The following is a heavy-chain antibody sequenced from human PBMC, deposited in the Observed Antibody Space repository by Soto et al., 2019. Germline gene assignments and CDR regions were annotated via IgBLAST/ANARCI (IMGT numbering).Heavy chain of an antibody. CDR1: GYTLTELS. CDR3: ATSGLSPQQLVHHYYYYMDV. CDR2: FDPEDGET. D-gene: IGHD6-6*01. J-gene: IGHJ6*03. V-gene: IGHV1-24*01. Sequence: KQPLASVKVSCKVSGYTLTELSMHWVRQAPGKGLEGMGGFDPEDGETIYAQKFQGRVTMTEDTSTDTAYMELSSLRSEDTAVYYCATSGLSPQQLVHHYYYYMDVWGKGTTVTVSS.